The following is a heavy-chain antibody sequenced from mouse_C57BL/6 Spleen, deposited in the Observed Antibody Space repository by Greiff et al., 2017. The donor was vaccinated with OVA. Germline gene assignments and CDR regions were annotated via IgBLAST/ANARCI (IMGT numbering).Heavy chain of an antibody. Sequence: EVQVVESGAELVRPGASVKLSCTASGFNIKDDYMHWVKQRPEQGLEWIGWIDPENGDTEYASKFQGKATITADTSSNTAYLQLSSLTSEDTAVYYCTTRTTVVGDWYFDVWGTGTTVTVSS. CDR1: GFNIKDDY. V-gene: IGHV14-4*01. CDR2: IDPENGDT. J-gene: IGHJ1*03. CDR3: TTRTTVVGDWYFDV. D-gene: IGHD1-1*01.